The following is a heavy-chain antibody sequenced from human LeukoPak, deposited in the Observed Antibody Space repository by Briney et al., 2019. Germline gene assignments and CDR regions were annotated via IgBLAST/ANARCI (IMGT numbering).Heavy chain of an antibody. V-gene: IGHV4-34*01. Sequence: SETLSLTCAVYGGSFSGYYLSWIRQPPGKGLEWIGGINHSGSTNYNPSLKSRVTISVDTSKNQFSLKLSSVTAADTAVYYCARDRTRYSSSRIYSRGPFDYWGQGPLVPVSS. J-gene: IGHJ4*02. CDR1: GGSFSGYY. CDR2: INHSGST. CDR3: ARDRTRYSSSRIYSRGPFDY. D-gene: IGHD6-6*01.